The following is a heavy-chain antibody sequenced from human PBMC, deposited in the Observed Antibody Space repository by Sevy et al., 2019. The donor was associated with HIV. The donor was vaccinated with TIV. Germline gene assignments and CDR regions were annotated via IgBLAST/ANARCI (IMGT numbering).Heavy chain of an antibody. CDR3: TRVGSSGYYYRVDAFDI. Sequence: GGSLRLSCTASGFTFGDYAMSWFRQAPGKGLEWVGFIRSKAYGGTTEYAASVKGRFTISGDDSKSIAYLQMNSLKTEDTAVYYCTRVGSSGYYYRVDAFDIWGQGTMVTVSS. V-gene: IGHV3-49*03. CDR1: GFTFGDYA. J-gene: IGHJ3*02. D-gene: IGHD3-22*01. CDR2: IRSKAYGGTT.